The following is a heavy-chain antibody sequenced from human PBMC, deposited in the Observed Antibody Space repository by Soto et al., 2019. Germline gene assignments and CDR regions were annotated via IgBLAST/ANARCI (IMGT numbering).Heavy chain of an antibody. CDR2: INHSGST. V-gene: IGHV4-34*01. CDR1: GGSFSGYY. CDR3: ARGATVSDYYFDY. J-gene: IGHJ4*02. Sequence: PSETLSLTCAVYGGSFSGYYWSWIRQPPGKGLEWIGEINHSGSTNYNPSLKSRVTISVDTSKNQFSLKLSSVTAADTAVYYCARGATVSDYYFDYWGPGTLVTVSS. D-gene: IGHD4-17*01.